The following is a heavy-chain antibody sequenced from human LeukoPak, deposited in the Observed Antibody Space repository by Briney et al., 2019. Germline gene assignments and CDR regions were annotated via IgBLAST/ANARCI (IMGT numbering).Heavy chain of an antibody. J-gene: IGHJ4*02. CDR3: ARAGVQQQLVPVYFDY. CDR2: ISYDGSNK. V-gene: IGHV3-30-3*01. CDR1: GFTFSSYA. D-gene: IGHD6-13*01. Sequence: GGSLRLSCAASGFTFSSYAMHWVSQAPGKGLEWGAVISYDGSNKYYADSVKGRFTISRDNSKNTLYLQMNSLRAEDTAVYYCARAGVQQQLVPVYFDYWGQGTLVTVSS.